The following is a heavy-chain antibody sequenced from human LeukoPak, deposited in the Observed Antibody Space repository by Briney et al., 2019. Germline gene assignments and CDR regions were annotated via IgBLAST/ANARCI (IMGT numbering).Heavy chain of an antibody. Sequence: SQTLSLTCAISGDSVSSNSVTWNWIRQSPSRGLEWLRRTYYRSRWYNDYAVSVKSRVTINPDTSKNQFSLQLNSVTPEDTAVYYCARSSYYYADYWGQGTLVTVSS. D-gene: IGHD3-22*01. CDR2: TYYRSRWYN. CDR1: GDSVSSNSVT. CDR3: ARSSYYYADY. J-gene: IGHJ4*02. V-gene: IGHV6-1*01.